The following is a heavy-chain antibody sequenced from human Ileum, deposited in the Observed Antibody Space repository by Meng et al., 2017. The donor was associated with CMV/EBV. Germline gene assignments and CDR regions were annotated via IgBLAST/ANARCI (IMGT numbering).Heavy chain of an antibody. Sequence: QGQLVQSGAEVKKPGASVKVSCKASGFTFTAYYLHWVRQAPGQGLEWKGWINSGGTNYAQKFQGRVTMTRDTSITTAYMELSSLRSDDTAVYFCARGYYYFDYWGQGTLVTVSS. V-gene: IGHV1-2*02. CDR1: GFTFTAYY. D-gene: IGHD3-22*01. CDR3: ARGYYYFDY. J-gene: IGHJ4*02. CDR2: INSGGT.